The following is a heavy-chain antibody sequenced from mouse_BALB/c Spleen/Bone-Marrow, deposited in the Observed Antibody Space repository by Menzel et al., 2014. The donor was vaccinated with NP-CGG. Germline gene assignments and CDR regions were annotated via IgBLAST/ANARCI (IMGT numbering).Heavy chain of an antibody. CDR3: ATKNFDY. Sequence: EVKLVESGGGLVKPGGSLKLSCTASGFTFSSYGMSWVRQTPEKRLEWVATISGGGSYRYYPDSVQGRITISRDNAKNNLYLQMSSLRSEDTALYYCATKNFDYWGQGTTLTVSS. V-gene: IGHV5-9-2*01. CDR2: ISGGGSYR. J-gene: IGHJ2*01. CDR1: GFTFSSYG.